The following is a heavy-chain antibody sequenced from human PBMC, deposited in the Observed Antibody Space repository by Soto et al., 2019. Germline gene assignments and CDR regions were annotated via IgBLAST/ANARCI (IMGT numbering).Heavy chain of an antibody. CDR2: ISAYNGNT. J-gene: IGHJ3*02. V-gene: IGHV1-18*01. D-gene: IGHD2-15*01. Sequence: ASVKVSCKASGYTFTSYGIGWVRQAPGQGLEWMGWISAYNGNTNYAQKLQGRVTMTTDTSTSTAYMELRSLRSDDTAVYYCARERALYCSGGSCYPSDAFDIWGQGTMVTVSS. CDR3: ARERALYCSGGSCYPSDAFDI. CDR1: GYTFTSYG.